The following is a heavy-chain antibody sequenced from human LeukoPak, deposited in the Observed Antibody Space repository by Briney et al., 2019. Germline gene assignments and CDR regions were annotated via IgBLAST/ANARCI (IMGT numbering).Heavy chain of an antibody. CDR1: GGSISSYY. CDR3: ARDEHIAAGGPAFDY. V-gene: IGHV4-4*07. D-gene: IGHD6-13*01. Sequence: PSETLSLTCTVSGGSISSYYWSWIRQPAGKGLEWIGRIYTSGSTNYNPSLKSRVTMSVDTSKNQFSLKLSSVTAADTAVYYCARDEHIAAGGPAFDYWGQGTLVTVSS. CDR2: IYTSGST. J-gene: IGHJ4*02.